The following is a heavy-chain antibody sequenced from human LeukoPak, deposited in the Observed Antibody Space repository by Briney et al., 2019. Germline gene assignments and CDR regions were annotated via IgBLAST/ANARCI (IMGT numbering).Heavy chain of an antibody. CDR3: AKGFFLDTGPLDYYYYYGMDV. J-gene: IGHJ6*02. CDR1: GFTFSSYA. Sequence: GGSLRLSCAASGFTFSSYAMHWVRQAPGKGLEWVAVISYDGSNKYYADSVKGRFTISRDNSKNTLYLQMNSLRAEDTAVYYCAKGFFLDTGPLDYYYYYGMDVWGQGTTVTVSS. CDR2: ISYDGSNK. D-gene: IGHD5-18*01. V-gene: IGHV3-30-3*01.